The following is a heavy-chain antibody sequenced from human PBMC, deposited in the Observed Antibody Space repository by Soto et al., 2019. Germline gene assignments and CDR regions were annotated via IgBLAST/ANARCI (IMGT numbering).Heavy chain of an antibody. J-gene: IGHJ4*02. CDR1: GGSISNYY. CDR2: IYYSGST. V-gene: IGHV4-59*01. CDR3: ARDYGIAARPGRLGFDY. Sequence: SETLSLTCTISGGSISNYYWSWIRQPPGKGLEWIGYIYYSGSTNYNPSLKSRVTISVDTSKNQFSLKLSSMTAADTAVYYCARDYGIAARPGRLGFDYWGQGTLVTVSS. D-gene: IGHD6-6*01.